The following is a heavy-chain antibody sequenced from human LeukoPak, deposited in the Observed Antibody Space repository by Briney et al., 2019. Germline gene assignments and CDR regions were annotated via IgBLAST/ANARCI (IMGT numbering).Heavy chain of an antibody. CDR3: ARASRDTAMVMGLDF. CDR2: ISAYNGNT. Sequence: ASVKVSCKASGYTFTSYGISWVRQAPGRGLEWMGWISAYNGNTNYAQKLQGRVTMTTDTSTSTAYMELRSLRSDDTAVYYCARASRDTAMVMGLDFWGQGTLVTVSS. D-gene: IGHD5-18*01. J-gene: IGHJ4*02. V-gene: IGHV1-18*01. CDR1: GYTFTSYG.